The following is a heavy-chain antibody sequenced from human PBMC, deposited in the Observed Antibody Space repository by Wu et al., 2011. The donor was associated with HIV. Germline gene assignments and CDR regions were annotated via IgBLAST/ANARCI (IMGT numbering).Heavy chain of an antibody. Sequence: SSYAISWVRQALGQGLEWMGRIIPIFGTANYAQKFQGRVTITADESTSTAYMELSSLRSEDTAVYYCAALLSPPYYYGSGTTPGGMDVWGQGTTVTVSS. CDR1: SSYA. CDR3: AALLSPPYYYGSGTTPGGMDV. D-gene: IGHD3-10*01. V-gene: IGHV1-69*15. J-gene: IGHJ6*02. CDR2: IIPIFGTA.